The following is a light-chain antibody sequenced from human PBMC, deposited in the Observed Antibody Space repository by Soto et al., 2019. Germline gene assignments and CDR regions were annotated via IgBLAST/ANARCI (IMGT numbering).Light chain of an antibody. CDR1: SGHNSYA. Sequence: QLVLTQSPSASASLGASVKLTCTLSSGHNSYAIAWHQQQPEKGPRYLMKLNSDGSHSKGGGIPDRFSGSSSGAERYLTISSLQSEDEADYYCQTWGTGIQVFGGGTKVTVL. J-gene: IGLJ2*01. CDR3: QTWGTGIQV. V-gene: IGLV4-69*01. CDR2: LNSDGSH.